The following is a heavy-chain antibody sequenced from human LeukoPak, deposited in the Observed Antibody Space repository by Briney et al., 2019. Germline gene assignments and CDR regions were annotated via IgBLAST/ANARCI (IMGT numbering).Heavy chain of an antibody. D-gene: IGHD3-16*01. CDR1: GFTFNSYW. V-gene: IGHV3-7*01. Sequence: PGGSLRLSCAVSGFTFNSYWMSWVRQAPGKGLEWVAKINQDGSEKYSVDSMKGRITIYRDNAKNSLYLEMNSLRVEDTAVFYCARVMSASVWRSYGSYDYYYYMDIWGRGTTVTVSS. J-gene: IGHJ6*03. CDR3: ARVMSASVWRSYGSYDYYYYMDI. CDR2: INQDGSEK.